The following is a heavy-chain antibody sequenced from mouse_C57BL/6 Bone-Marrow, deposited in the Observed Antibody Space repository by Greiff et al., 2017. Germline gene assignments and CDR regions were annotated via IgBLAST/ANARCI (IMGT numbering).Heavy chain of an antibody. CDR1: GYSITSGYY. CDR3: AAFPFAY. CDR2: ISYDGSN. J-gene: IGHJ3*01. Sequence: ESGPGLVKPSQSLSLTCSVTGYSITSGYYWNWIRQFPGNKLEWMGYISYDGSNNYNPSLKNRISITRDTSKNQFFLKLNSVTTEDTATYYCAAFPFAYWGQGTLVTVSA. V-gene: IGHV3-6*01.